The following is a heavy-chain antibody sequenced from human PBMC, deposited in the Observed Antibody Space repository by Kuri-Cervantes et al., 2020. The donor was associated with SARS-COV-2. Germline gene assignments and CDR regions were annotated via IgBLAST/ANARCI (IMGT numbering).Heavy chain of an antibody. CDR3: ARGGLRYFDWLSTGLYY. Sequence: SHTLSLTFAVYGGSFSSYYWLWIRQPPGKGLEWIGEINHSGSTNYNPSLKRRVTISVDTSKNQFSLKLSSVTAAETAVYYCARGGLRYFDWLSTGLYYWGQGTLVTVSS. CDR1: GGSFSSYY. V-gene: IGHV4-34*01. CDR2: INHSGST. D-gene: IGHD3-9*01. J-gene: IGHJ4*02.